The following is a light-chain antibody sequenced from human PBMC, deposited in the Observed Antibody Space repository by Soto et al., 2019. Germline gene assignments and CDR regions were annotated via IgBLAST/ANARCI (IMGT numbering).Light chain of an antibody. CDR3: QQYNSYSTWT. V-gene: IGKV1-5*01. CDR1: QSINSK. CDR2: AAT. Sequence: DIQMTQYPFSVSAAVGDRVTITCRASQSINSKLNWYQQKPGEVPKLLIYAATSLQSGVPSRFSGSGSGTEFTLTICSLQPDDFATYYCQQYNSYSTWTFGQGTMVDIK. J-gene: IGKJ1*01.